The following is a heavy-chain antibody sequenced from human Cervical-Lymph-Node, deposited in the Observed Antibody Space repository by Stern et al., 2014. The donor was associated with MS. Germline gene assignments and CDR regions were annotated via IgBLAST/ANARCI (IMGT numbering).Heavy chain of an antibody. J-gene: IGHJ4*02. V-gene: IGHV3-33*01. CDR2: IWYDGSNK. CDR1: GFTFSSYG. CDR3: ARDVNHGFDY. Sequence: VQLVQSGGGVVQPGRSLRLSCAASGFTFSSYGMHWVRQAPGKGLEWVAVIWYDGSNKYYADSVQGRFTISRDNSKNTLYLQMNSLRAEDTSVYYCARDVNHGFDYWGQGTLVTVSS. D-gene: IGHD1-14*01.